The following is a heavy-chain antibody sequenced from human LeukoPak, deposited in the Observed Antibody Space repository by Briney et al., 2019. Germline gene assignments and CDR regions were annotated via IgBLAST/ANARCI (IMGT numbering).Heavy chain of an antibody. CDR1: GYTFTTYH. CDR3: ASSIVGANYYYYYYMDV. Sequence: GESLKISCKGSGYTFTTYHISWVRQAPGQGLEWMGWISGYNGNTKYAQKFQGRVTMTTDTSTSIAYMELSSLRSEDTAVYYCASSIVGANYYYYYYMDVWGKGTTVTISS. J-gene: IGHJ6*03. D-gene: IGHD1-26*01. CDR2: ISGYNGNT. V-gene: IGHV1-18*01.